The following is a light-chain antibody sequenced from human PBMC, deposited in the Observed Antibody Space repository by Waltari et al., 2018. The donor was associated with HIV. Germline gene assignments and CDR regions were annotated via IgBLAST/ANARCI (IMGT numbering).Light chain of an antibody. CDR1: ALPKQY. V-gene: IGLV3-25*03. Sequence: SYELTQPPSVSVSPGQTARINCTANALPKQYAYWYQPKPGQAPVLVIFKDAERPSGIPDRFSGSYSGTIVTLTISGVQAEDEADYYCQSADNTAIYWVIGGGTKLTGL. CDR3: QSADNTAIYWV. J-gene: IGLJ3*02. CDR2: KDA.